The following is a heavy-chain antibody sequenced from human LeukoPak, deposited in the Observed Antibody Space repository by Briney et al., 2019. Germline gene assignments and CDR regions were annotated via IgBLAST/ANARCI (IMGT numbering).Heavy chain of an antibody. CDR2: IIPIFGTA. D-gene: IGHD5-24*01. V-gene: IGHV1-69*05. Sequence: RASVKVSCKASGGTFSSYAISWVRQAPGQGLEWMGGIIPIFGTANYAQKFQGRVTITTDESTSTAYMELSSLRSEDTAVYYCAREPVEMATTHWFDPWGQGTLVTVSS. CDR3: AREPVEMATTHWFDP. J-gene: IGHJ5*02. CDR1: GGTFSSYA.